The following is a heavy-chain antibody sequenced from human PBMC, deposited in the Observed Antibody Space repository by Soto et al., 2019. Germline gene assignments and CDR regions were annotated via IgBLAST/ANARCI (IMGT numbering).Heavy chain of an antibody. CDR2: IIAYSGNT. V-gene: IGHV1-18*01. Sequence: QVQLVQSGAEVKKPGASVKVSCRASGYTFINYGISWVRQAPGQGLEWMGWIIAYSGNTNYAEKLQGRVTMTADTATNTADTDQRSLRSDDTAVYYCARGVPYGSGRGGLDVWGQGTTVTVSS. D-gene: IGHD3-10*01. CDR1: GYTFINYG. J-gene: IGHJ6*02. CDR3: ARGVPYGSGRGGLDV.